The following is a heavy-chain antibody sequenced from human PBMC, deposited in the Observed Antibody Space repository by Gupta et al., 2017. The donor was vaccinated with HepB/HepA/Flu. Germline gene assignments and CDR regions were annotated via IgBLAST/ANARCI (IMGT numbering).Heavy chain of an antibody. Sequence: EVQLLESGGGLIQPGGSLRLSCAASGFTFRNYAMSWVRQPPGKGLEWVSGISVSGGSTEDTDSVKGRFIISRDNSKNTLYLEMRRLRAEDTALDDCAKDQWLRDYGGHGTLVTVFS. CDR1: GFTFRNYA. V-gene: IGHV3-23*01. CDR3: AKDQWLRDY. D-gene: IGHD5-12*01. CDR2: ISVSGGST. J-gene: IGHJ4*01.